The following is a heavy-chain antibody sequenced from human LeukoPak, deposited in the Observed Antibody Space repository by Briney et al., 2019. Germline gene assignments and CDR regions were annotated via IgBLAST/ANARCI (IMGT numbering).Heavy chain of an antibody. D-gene: IGHD3-22*01. CDR2: ISGSGGST. V-gene: IGHV3-23*01. CDR3: ALTYYYDSSGYFLFRGPHTNFDY. CDR1: GFTFSSYA. Sequence: GGSLRLSCAASGFTFSSYAMSWVRQAPGKGLEWVSAISGSGGSTYYADSVKGRFTISRNNSKNTLYLQMNSLRAEDTAVYYCALTYYYDSSGYFLFRGPHTNFDYWGQGTLVTVSS. J-gene: IGHJ4*02.